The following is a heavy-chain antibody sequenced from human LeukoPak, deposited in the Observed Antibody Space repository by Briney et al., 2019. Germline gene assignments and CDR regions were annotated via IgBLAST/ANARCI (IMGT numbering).Heavy chain of an antibody. Sequence: GGSLRLFCSASGFTFSNFGMHWVRQAPGKGLEYVSAISGNGGSTHYADSVKGRFTISRDNSKNTLYLQMTSLRAEDTAVYYCVKEHCSSTSCFYFDYWGQGTLVTVSS. CDR1: GFTFSNFG. J-gene: IGHJ4*02. CDR3: VKEHCSSTSCFYFDY. CDR2: ISGNGGST. D-gene: IGHD2-2*01. V-gene: IGHV3-64D*06.